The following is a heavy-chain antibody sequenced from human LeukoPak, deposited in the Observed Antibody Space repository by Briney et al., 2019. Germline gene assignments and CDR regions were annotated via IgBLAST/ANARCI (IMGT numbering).Heavy chain of an antibody. D-gene: IGHD2-21*02. CDR3: AKDIGDYRAFDM. Sequence: GGSLRLSCAASGFTFDDYAMHWVRQAPGKGLEWVSGISWNSGKIAYADSVKGRFTISRDNAKSSLYLQMNSLRAEGMALYYCAKDIGDYRAFDMWGQGTMVTVSS. CDR1: GFTFDDYA. CDR2: ISWNSGKI. J-gene: IGHJ3*02. V-gene: IGHV3-9*03.